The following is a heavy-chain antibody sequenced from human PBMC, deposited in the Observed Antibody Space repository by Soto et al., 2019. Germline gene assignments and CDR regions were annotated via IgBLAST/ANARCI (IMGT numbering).Heavy chain of an antibody. D-gene: IGHD3-22*01. CDR1: GFTFSSYS. J-gene: IGHJ4*02. V-gene: IGHV3-48*02. Sequence: GSLRLSCAASGFTFSSYSMNWVRQAPGKGLEWGSYISSSSSTIYYADSVKGRFTISRDNAKNSLYLQMNSLRDEDTAVYYCARDIAYCYDSSGYYFWGQGTLVTVSS. CDR3: ARDIAYCYDSSGYYF. CDR2: ISSSSSTI.